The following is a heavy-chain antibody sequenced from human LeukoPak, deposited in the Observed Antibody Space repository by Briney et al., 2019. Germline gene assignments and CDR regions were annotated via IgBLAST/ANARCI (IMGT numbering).Heavy chain of an antibody. Sequence: PSETLSLTCTVSGGSISSSSYYWGWIRQPPGKGLEWIGYIYYSGSTYHNPSLKSRVAISVDTSKNQFSLKVSSVTAADTAVYYCARASNLLSGFDYWGQGTLVTVSS. CDR1: GGSISSSSYY. CDR2: IYYSGST. D-gene: IGHD3-10*01. V-gene: IGHV4-30-4*08. J-gene: IGHJ4*02. CDR3: ARASNLLSGFDY.